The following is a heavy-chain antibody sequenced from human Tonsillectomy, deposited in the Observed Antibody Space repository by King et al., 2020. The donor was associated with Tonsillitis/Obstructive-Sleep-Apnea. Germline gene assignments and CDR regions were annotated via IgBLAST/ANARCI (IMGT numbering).Heavy chain of an antibody. J-gene: IGHJ6*03. D-gene: IGHD2-2*01. V-gene: IGHV4-34*01. Sequence: QVQLQQWGAGLLKVSETLSLTCAVYGGSFSGYYWSWIRQPPGKGLEWIGEINHSGSTNYNPSLKSRVTISLDTSKNRFSLRLSSVTAADTAVFYCARGRGPGIVVVPAAEGYYYMDIWGKGTTVTVSS. CDR1: GGSFSGYY. CDR2: INHSGST. CDR3: ARGRGPGIVVVPAAEGYYYMDI.